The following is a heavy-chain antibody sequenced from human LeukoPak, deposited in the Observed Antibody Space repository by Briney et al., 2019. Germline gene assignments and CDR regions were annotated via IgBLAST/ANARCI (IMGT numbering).Heavy chain of an antibody. Sequence: GALRLSCAASGFTFRNYAMSWVRQAPGKGLEWVSAISYNVGNTYYADSVRGRFAISRDNSKNTLHLQMNSLRAEDTAVYYCAKGTYYDSSGYLQFDYWGQGTLVTVSS. D-gene: IGHD3-22*01. CDR3: AKGTYYDSSGYLQFDY. J-gene: IGHJ4*02. V-gene: IGHV3-23*01. CDR2: ISYNVGNT. CDR1: GFTFRNYA.